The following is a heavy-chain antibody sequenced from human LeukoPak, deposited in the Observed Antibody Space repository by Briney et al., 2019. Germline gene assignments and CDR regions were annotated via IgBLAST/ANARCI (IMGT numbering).Heavy chain of an antibody. D-gene: IGHD1-26*01. CDR2: IKEDGSEK. Sequence: GGSLRLSCAASGFTFDDYGMSWVRQAPGKGLEWVANIKEDGSEKYYVDSVKGRFTISRDNAKNSLYLQMNSLRAEDTAVYYCAREEWELLRYYYYYMDVWGKGTTVTVSS. CDR3: AREEWELLRYYYYYMDV. V-gene: IGHV3-7*01. CDR1: GFTFDDYG. J-gene: IGHJ6*03.